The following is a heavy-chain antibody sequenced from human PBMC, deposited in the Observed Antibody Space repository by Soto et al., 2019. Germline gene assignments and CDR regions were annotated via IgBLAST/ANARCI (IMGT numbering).Heavy chain of an antibody. J-gene: IGHJ4*02. CDR3: AASYGSGYRAFDY. CDR2: INPIVSMS. V-gene: IGHV1-69*02. CDR1: GDTFSFYT. Sequence: QVQLVQSGTEVKKPGSSVKVSCKASGDTFSFYTINWVRQAPGLGLEWVGRINPIVSMSNYAQKFQGRVSMHADKSTSTAYMELRRLRSDDTAMDFCAASYGSGYRAFDYWGQGALVIVSS. D-gene: IGHD3-10*01.